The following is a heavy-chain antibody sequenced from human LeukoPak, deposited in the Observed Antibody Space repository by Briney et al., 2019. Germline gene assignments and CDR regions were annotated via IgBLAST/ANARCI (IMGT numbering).Heavy chain of an antibody. Sequence: GGSLSLTFSASGFTFLTYVMHWVRQAPGKGLKYVSGISSGGGSTYYADSVKGRFTISRDNSKNTLYLQMSSLRVEDTAVYYCVKVDNYGVGAFYTWGQGAMVTVSS. CDR3: VKVDNYGVGAFYT. D-gene: IGHD1-26*01. J-gene: IGHJ3*02. CDR1: GFTFLTYV. CDR2: ISSGGGST. V-gene: IGHV3-64D*06.